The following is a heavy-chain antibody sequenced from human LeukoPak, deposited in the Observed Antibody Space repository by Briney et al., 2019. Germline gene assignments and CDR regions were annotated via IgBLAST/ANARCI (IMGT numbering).Heavy chain of an antibody. J-gene: IGHJ3*01. Sequence: SETLSLTCTVSGGSISSYYWTWIRQPPGKGLEWIGDIYSTGSTNYNPYLKRRVTISVDTSKNQFSLKLSSVTAADTAVYFCARVRIGETSYDASDVWGRGTMVTVSS. CDR3: ARVRIGETSYDASDV. D-gene: IGHD1-26*01. V-gene: IGHV4-59*13. CDR2: IYSTGST. CDR1: GGSISSYY.